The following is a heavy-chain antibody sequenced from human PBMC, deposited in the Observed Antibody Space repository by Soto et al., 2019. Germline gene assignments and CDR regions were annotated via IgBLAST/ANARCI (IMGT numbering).Heavy chain of an antibody. D-gene: IGHD3-9*01. V-gene: IGHV1-46*02. Sequence: ASVKVSCKASGFTFNSYFMHWVRQAPGQGLEWMGMIHPNGASTGYAPKFQGRVTMTRDTSTSTVSMELSSLRSEDTAAYYCARRILPGYYFASRGKVPRIAVPS. CDR3: ARRILPGYYFAS. J-gene: IGHJ4*02. CDR1: GFTFNSYF. CDR2: IHPNGAST.